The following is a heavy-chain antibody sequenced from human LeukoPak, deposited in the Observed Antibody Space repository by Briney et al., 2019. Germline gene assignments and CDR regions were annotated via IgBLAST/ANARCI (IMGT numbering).Heavy chain of an antibody. Sequence: SETLSLTCTVSGGSISSYYWSWIRQPPGKGLEWVGYIYYSGSTNYNPSLKSRVTISVDTSKNQFSLKLSSVTAADTAVYYCASTLLDGYNSNWGQGTLVTVSS. CDR2: IYYSGST. CDR1: GGSISSYY. D-gene: IGHD5-24*01. V-gene: IGHV4-59*01. CDR3: ASTLLDGYNSN. J-gene: IGHJ4*02.